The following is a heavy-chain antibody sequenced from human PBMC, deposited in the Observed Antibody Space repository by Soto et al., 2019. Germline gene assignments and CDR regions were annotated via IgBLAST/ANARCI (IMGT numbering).Heavy chain of an antibody. CDR3: ARTYSSASWGRYYYYYYGMDV. Sequence: QVQVVQSGAEVKKPGSSVKVSCKASGDTFYNYAISWVRQAPGRGLEWMGGLIPIFGTANYAHKFQGTVTITADESASTAYMELSSVRSEDTAVYYCARTYSSASWGRYYYYYYGMDVWGQGTTVTVSS. V-gene: IGHV1-69*01. CDR1: GDTFYNYA. J-gene: IGHJ6*02. D-gene: IGHD6-6*01. CDR2: LIPIFGTA.